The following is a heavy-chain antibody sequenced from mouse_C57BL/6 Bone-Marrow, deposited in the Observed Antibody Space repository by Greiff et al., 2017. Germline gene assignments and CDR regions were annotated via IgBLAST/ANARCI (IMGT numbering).Heavy chain of an antibody. V-gene: IGHV5-4*01. CDR2: ISDGGSYT. CDR3: ARDLWYFDV. J-gene: IGHJ1*03. CDR1: GFTFSSYA. Sequence: EVHLVESGGGLVKPGGSLKLSCAASGFTFSSYAMSWVRQTPEKRLEWVATISDGGSYTYYPDTVKGRFTISRDNTKNNLYLQMSHLKSEDTAMYCCARDLWYFDVWGTGTTVTVSS.